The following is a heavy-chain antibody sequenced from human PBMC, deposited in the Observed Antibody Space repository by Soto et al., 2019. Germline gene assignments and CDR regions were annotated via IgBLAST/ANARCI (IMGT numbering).Heavy chain of an antibody. D-gene: IGHD1-7*01. V-gene: IGHV1-24*01. CDR2: FDPEDGET. J-gene: IGHJ6*02. CDR1: GYTLTELS. Sequence: GASVKVSCKVSGYTLTELSMHWVRQAPGKGLEWMGGFDPEDGETIYAQKFQGRVTMTEDTSTDTAYMELSSLRSEDTAVYYCATARGSRNGTNFYYYYGMDVWGQGTTVTVSS. CDR3: ATARGSRNGTNFYYYYGMDV.